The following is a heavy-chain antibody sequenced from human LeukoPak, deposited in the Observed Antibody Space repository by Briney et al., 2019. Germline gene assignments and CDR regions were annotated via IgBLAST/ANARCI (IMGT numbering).Heavy chain of an antibody. Sequence: GGSLKLSCAASGFTFSDSAMHWVRQAYGKGLEWIGRIRSKAKSYATAYVESVKGRFTISRDDSKSTAYLQMNSLKTEDTAVYYCASIVGGTSIDYWGQGTLVTVSS. J-gene: IGHJ4*02. CDR3: ASIVGGTSIDY. CDR1: GFTFSDSA. D-gene: IGHD1-26*01. CDR2: IRSKAKSYAT. V-gene: IGHV3-73*01.